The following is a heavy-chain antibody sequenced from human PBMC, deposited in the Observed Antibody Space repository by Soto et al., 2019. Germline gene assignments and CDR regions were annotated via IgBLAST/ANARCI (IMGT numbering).Heavy chain of an antibody. CDR1: GGSISSGGYY. CDR2: IYYSGST. D-gene: IGHD3-9*01. Sequence: QVQLQESGPGLVKPSQTLSLTCTVSGGSISSGGYYWSWIRQHPGTGMEWIGYIYYSGSTYYSPSLKSRVTISVDTTKNQFSLKLSSVTAADTAVYYCARVHYDILTGYYNWFDPWGQGTLVTVSS. V-gene: IGHV4-31*03. CDR3: ARVHYDILTGYYNWFDP. J-gene: IGHJ5*02.